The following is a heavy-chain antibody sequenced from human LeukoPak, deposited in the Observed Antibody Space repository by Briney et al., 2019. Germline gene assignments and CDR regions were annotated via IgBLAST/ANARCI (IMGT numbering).Heavy chain of an antibody. Sequence: PGRAVRLSCAASGFTFSSYAMHWVRQVPGKGLVWVARINPGGSSITYADSVKGRFTISRDNAKNTLYLQMDSLRAEDTGVYYCARSNQADDYWGQGTLVTVSS. CDR3: ARSNQADDY. CDR1: GFTFSSYA. CDR2: INPGGSSI. J-gene: IGHJ4*02. D-gene: IGHD1-14*01. V-gene: IGHV3-74*01.